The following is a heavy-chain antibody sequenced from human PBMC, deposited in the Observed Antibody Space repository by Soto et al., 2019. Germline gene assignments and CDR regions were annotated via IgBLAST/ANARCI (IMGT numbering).Heavy chain of an antibody. J-gene: IGHJ4*02. CDR1: GGSISSYY. CDR2: IYYSGST. D-gene: IGHD6-19*01. CDR3: ARQVGWRREADY. V-gene: IGHV4-59*08. Sequence: TLSLPCTVSGGSISSYYWRWIRQPPGKGLEWIGYIYYSGSTNYNPSLKSRVTISVDTSKNQFSLKLSSVTAADTAVYYCARQVGWRREADYWGQGTVVTVSS.